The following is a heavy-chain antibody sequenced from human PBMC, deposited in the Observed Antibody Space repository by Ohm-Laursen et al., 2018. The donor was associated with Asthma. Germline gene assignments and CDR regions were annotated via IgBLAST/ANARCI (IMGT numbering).Heavy chain of an antibody. V-gene: IGHV3-30*03. CDR2: ISYDGSNK. CDR3: ARDPTSPHYYDSSGYPRAVGDAFDI. Sequence: SLRLSCSASGFTFSSYGMHWVRQAPGKGLEWVAVISYDGSNKYYADSVKGRFTISRDNSKNSLYLQMNSLRAEDTAVYYCARDPTSPHYYDSSGYPRAVGDAFDIWGQGTMVTVSS. CDR1: GFTFSSYG. D-gene: IGHD3-22*01. J-gene: IGHJ3*02.